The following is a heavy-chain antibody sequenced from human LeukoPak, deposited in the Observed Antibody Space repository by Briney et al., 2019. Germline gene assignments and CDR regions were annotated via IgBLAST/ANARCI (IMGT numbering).Heavy chain of an antibody. V-gene: IGHV3-11*04. J-gene: IGHJ3*02. Sequence: GGSLRLSCAASGFTFSDYYMSWIRQAPGKGLEWVSHISSSGSTIYYADSVKGRFTISRDNAKNSLYLQMDSLRVEDTAVYYCAREGWDLNALDIWGQGTMVTVSP. D-gene: IGHD1-26*01. CDR2: ISSSGSTI. CDR1: GFTFSDYY. CDR3: AREGWDLNALDI.